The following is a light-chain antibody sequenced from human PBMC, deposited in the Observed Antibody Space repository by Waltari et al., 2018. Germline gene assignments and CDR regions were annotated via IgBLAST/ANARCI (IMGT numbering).Light chain of an antibody. CDR2: EVS. J-gene: IGLJ1*01. CDR3: NSFTTSATHV. V-gene: IGLV2-14*01. CDR1: SSDICAYHH. Sequence: QSALTQPASVSGSPGQSIAIPCTGTSSDICAYHHFHWYQQHPGKAPKLIIYEVSNRPSGVSTRFSGSKSGNTASLTISGLQAEDEADYYCNSFTTSATHVFGTGTTVSVL.